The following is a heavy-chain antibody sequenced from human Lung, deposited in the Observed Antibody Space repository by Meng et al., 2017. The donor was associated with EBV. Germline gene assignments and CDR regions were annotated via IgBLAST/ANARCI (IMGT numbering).Heavy chain of an antibody. J-gene: IGHJ4*02. Sequence: QVQLVQSGAEVKQPGSSVKASCKASGGTFSSYTISWVRQAPGQGLEWMGRIIPILGIANYAQKFQGRVTITADKSTSTAYMELSSLRSEDTAVYYCASSIFGVVIISPLGYWGQGTLVTVSS. V-gene: IGHV1-69*02. CDR3: ASSIFGVVIISPLGY. CDR2: IIPILGIA. D-gene: IGHD3-3*01. CDR1: GGTFSSYT.